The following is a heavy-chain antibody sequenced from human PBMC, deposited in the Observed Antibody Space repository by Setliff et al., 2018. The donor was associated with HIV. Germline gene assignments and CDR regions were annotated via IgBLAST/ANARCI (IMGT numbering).Heavy chain of an antibody. CDR2: TMPIIGTT. CDR3: ARGLWDYYDSSGYPTSYCFDY. V-gene: IGHV1-69*05. D-gene: IGHD3-22*01. Sequence: SVKVSCKASGGTFSSYAIYWVRQAPGQGLEWMGGTMPIIGTTNYAQKFQGRVTITTDESTSTAYMELSSLRSEDTAVYYCARGLWDYYDSSGYPTSYCFDYWGQGTLVTVSS. CDR1: GGTFSSYA. J-gene: IGHJ4*02.